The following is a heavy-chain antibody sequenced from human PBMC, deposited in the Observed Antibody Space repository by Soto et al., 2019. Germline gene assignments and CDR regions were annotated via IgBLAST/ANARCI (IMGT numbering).Heavy chain of an antibody. D-gene: IGHD1-1*01. J-gene: IGHJ4*02. Sequence: QVHLVQSGAEVKSPGSAVNVSCKVSGAGDTFSNYGLNWMRQAPGQGLEWMGGTIPAFGTANYAQKFQGRVTITADTSTTTAYMELSSLRSDDTAVFYCWRHDKTALPPLDSWGQGTLVSVSS. CDR1: GAGDTFSNYG. CDR3: WRHDKTALPPLDS. CDR2: TIPAFGTA. V-gene: IGHV1-69*06.